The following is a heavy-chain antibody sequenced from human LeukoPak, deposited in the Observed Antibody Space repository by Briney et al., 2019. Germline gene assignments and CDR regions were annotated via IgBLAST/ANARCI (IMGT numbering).Heavy chain of an antibody. J-gene: IGHJ2*01. D-gene: IGHD3-16*01. CDR1: GFSVINAW. CDR3: ARDRGGDGNWYFDL. Sequence: GGSLRPSCAASGFSVINAWMSWVRQAPGQGLDWVAVISYDGSNKYYADSVKGRFTISRDNSKNTLYLQMNSLRAEDTAVYYCARDRGGDGNWYFDLWGRGTLVTVSS. CDR2: ISYDGSNK. V-gene: IGHV3-30*03.